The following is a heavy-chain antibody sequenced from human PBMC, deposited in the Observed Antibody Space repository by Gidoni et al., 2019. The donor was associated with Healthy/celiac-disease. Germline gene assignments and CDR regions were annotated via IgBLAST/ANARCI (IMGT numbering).Heavy chain of an antibody. CDR1: GYSISSGYY. CDR3: ARGGGSYLNWFDP. Sequence: QLQLQESGPGLVKPSETLSLTCTVSGYSISSGYYWGGNRQPPGKGLEWIGIIYHSGSTYYNPSLKSRVTISVDTSKNQFSLKLSSVTAADTAVYYCARGGGSYLNWFDPWGQGTLVTVSS. D-gene: IGHD1-26*01. V-gene: IGHV4-38-2*02. J-gene: IGHJ5*02. CDR2: IYHSGST.